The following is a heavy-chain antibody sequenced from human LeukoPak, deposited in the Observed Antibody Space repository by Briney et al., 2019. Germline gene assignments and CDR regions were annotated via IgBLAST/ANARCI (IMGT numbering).Heavy chain of an antibody. V-gene: IGHV3-21*01. CDR3: ARDLTVSSSTPYYFDY. CDR2: ISSSSSYI. Sequence: GGSLILSCAASGFTFSSYSMNWVRQAPGKGLEWVSSISSSSSYIYYADSVKGRFTISRDNAKNSLYLQMNSLRAEDTAVYYCARDLTVSSSTPYYFDYWGQGTLVTVSS. CDR1: GFTFSSYS. J-gene: IGHJ4*02. D-gene: IGHD3-9*01.